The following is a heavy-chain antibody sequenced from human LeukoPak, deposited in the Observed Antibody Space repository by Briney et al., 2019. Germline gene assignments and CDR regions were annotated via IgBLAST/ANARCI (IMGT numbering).Heavy chain of an antibody. V-gene: IGHV1-69*13. J-gene: IGHJ3*02. CDR1: GGTFSSYA. CDR2: IIPIFGTA. CDR3: ARALGYYYDSSGSFDI. D-gene: IGHD3-22*01. Sequence: SVKVSCKASGGTFSSYAISWVRQAPGQGLEWMGGIIPIFGTANYAQKFQGRVTITADESTSTAYLELSSLRSEDTAVYYCARALGYYYDSSGSFDIWGQGTMVTASS.